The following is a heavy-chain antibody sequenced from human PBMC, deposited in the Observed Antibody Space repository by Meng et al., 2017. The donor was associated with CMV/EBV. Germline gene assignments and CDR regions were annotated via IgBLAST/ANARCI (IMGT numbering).Heavy chain of an antibody. CDR1: GFIFSSFA. D-gene: IGHD1-26*01. CDR2: TSGSGGNT. V-gene: IGHV3-23*01. CDR3: EKTRYSGSYGVDY. J-gene: IGHJ4*02. Sequence: CAACGFIFSSFAIGWGRQSPGKGLEWISATSGSGGNTYCADSVKGRFTISRDNSKNTLDPQLNSLSADDTAVYYCEKTRYSGSYGVDYWGQGTLVTVSS.